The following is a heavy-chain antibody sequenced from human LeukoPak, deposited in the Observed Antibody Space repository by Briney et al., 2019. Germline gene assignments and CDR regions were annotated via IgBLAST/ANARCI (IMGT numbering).Heavy chain of an antibody. V-gene: IGHV1-69*13. J-gene: IGHJ5*02. Sequence: ASVKVSCKASGGTFSSYAISWVRQAPGQGLEWMGGIIPIFGTANYAQKFQGRVTITADESTSTAYMELSSLRSDDTAVYYCARDRGYSYGYPSNWFDPWGQGTLVTVSS. CDR3: ARDRGYSYGYPSNWFDP. CDR2: IIPIFGTA. CDR1: GGTFSSYA. D-gene: IGHD5-18*01.